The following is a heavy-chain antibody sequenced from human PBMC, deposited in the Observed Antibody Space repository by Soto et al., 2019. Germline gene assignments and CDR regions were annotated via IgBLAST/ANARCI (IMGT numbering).Heavy chain of an antibody. D-gene: IGHD3-3*01. CDR3: ARVRFLEWLSFDY. CDR1: GGSISSYY. Sequence: QVQLQESGPGLVKPSETLSLTCTVSGGSISSYYWSWIRQPPGKGLEWIGYIYYSGSTNYNPSLKSRVTISVDTSKNQFSLKLSSVTAADTAVYYCARVRFLEWLSFDYWGQGTLVTVSS. CDR2: IYYSGST. V-gene: IGHV4-59*01. J-gene: IGHJ4*02.